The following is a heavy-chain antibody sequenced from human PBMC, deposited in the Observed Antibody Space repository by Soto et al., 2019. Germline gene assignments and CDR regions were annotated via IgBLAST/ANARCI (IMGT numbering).Heavy chain of an antibody. V-gene: IGHV4-59*08. CDR2: IYHSGST. D-gene: IGHD3-9*01. CDR1: GGSISSYY. Sequence: PSETLSLTCTVSGGSISSYYWSWFRQPSGKGLEWIGYIYHSGSTNYNPSLKSRVTISVDTSKNQFSLKLSSVTAADTAVYYCARRYYDILTGYYRFDYWGQGTLVTVSS. J-gene: IGHJ4*02. CDR3: ARRYYDILTGYYRFDY.